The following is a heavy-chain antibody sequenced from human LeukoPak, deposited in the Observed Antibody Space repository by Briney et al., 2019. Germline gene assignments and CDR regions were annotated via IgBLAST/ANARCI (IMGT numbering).Heavy chain of an antibody. D-gene: IGHD2-15*01. J-gene: IGHJ4*02. CDR1: GGSFSGYY. Sequence: SSETLSLTCAVYGGSFSGYYWSWIRQPPGKGLGCIGEINHSGSTNYNPSLKSRVTISVDTSKNQFSLKLSSVTAADTAVYYCARGRGYCSGGSCYSRAYYFDYWGQGTLVTVSS. CDR3: ARGRGYCSGGSCYSRAYYFDY. CDR2: INHSGST. V-gene: IGHV4-34*01.